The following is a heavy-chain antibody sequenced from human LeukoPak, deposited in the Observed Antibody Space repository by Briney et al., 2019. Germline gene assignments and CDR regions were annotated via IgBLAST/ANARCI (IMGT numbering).Heavy chain of an antibody. D-gene: IGHD5-18*01. Sequence: GGSLRLSCAASGFTFSSYSMNWVRQAPGKGLEWVSSISSSSSYIYYADSVKGRFTISRDNAKNSLYLQMNSLRAEDTAVYYCARDVGGYWGVFDDWGQGTLVTVSS. CDR1: GFTFSSYS. J-gene: IGHJ4*02. V-gene: IGHV3-21*01. CDR2: ISSSSSYI. CDR3: ARDVGGYWGVFDD.